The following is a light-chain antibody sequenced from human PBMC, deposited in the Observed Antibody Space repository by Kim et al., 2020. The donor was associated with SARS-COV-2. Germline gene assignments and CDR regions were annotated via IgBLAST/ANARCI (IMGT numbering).Light chain of an antibody. CDR1: QNLVQSNGYNS. CDR3: MQVLQTPHS. CDR2: LAS. J-gene: IGKJ2*03. Sequence: EPPSIACRSSQNLVQSNGYNSLDRHLQKPGQSPQLLIYLASKRTSGVPDRFRGSGAGTDFTLKITRVEPEDAGVYYCMQVLQTPHSFGQGTKLEIK. V-gene: IGKV2-28*01.